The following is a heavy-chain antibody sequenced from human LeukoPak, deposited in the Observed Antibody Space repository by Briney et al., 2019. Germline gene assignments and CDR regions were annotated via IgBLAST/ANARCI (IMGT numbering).Heavy chain of an antibody. D-gene: IGHD1-7*01. V-gene: IGHV3-48*02. J-gene: IGHJ3*02. CDR1: GFTFSSYS. CDR2: ISSSSSTI. Sequence: GGSLRLSCAASGFTFSSYSMNWVRQAPGKGLEWVSYISSSSSTIYYADSVKGRFTISRDNAKNSLYLQMNSLRDEDTAVYYCARDKGYNWNYFAFDIWGQGTMVTVSS. CDR3: ARDKGYNWNYFAFDI.